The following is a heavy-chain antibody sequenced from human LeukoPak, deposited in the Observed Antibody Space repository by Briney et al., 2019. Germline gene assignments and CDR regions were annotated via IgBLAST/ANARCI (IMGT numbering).Heavy chain of an antibody. CDR3: ARLLGQSTIYDL. D-gene: IGHD5/OR15-5a*01. J-gene: IGHJ5*02. CDR2: INNDGSSA. CDR1: GFTLRSHW. Sequence: GGSLRLSCAASGFTLRSHWMHWVRQVPGKGLVWVSRINNDGSSASYADAVKGRFTISRDNAKNTLYLQMDSLRADDTAVYYCARLLGQSTIYDLWGQGTLVTVSS. V-gene: IGHV3-74*01.